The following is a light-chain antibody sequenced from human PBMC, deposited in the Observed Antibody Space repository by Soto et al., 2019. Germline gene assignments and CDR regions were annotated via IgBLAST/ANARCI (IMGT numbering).Light chain of an antibody. CDR1: QSISNY. V-gene: IGKV1-39*01. J-gene: IGKJ1*01. CDR2: AAS. CDR3: QQSYSDRT. Sequence: DIQMTQSPSSLSASVGDRVTITCRASQSISNYLNWYQQKPGKAPKLLIYAASSLQSGVPSRFSGSGSGTDFTLTISSLQPEYFATYYCQQSYSDRTFGQGTKVEIK.